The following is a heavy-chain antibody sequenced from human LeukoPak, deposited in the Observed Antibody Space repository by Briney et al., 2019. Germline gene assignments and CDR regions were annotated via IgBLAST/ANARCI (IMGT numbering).Heavy chain of an antibody. CDR3: AKDETYYYGSGSRNWFDP. J-gene: IGHJ5*02. Sequence: PARSLRLSCAASEFTFDDYDMTWVRQAPGKGLEWVSGISWNSGSIGYADSVKGRFTISRDNAKNSLYLQMNSLRAEDTALYYCAKDETYYYGSGSRNWFDPWGQGTLVTVSS. D-gene: IGHD3-10*01. CDR2: ISWNSGSI. CDR1: EFTFDDYD. V-gene: IGHV3-9*01.